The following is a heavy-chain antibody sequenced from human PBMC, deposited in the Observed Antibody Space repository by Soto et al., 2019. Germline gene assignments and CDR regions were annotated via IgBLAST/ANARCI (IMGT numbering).Heavy chain of an antibody. V-gene: IGHV3-23*01. CDR2: ISGSGGST. J-gene: IGHJ4*02. Sequence: PGGSLRLSCAASGFTFSSYAMSWVRQAPGKGLEWISAISGSGGSTYYADSVKGRFTISRDNSKNTLYLQMNSLRVEDTAVYYCAKKAIGHWNHATFDYWGQGTLVTVSS. D-gene: IGHD1-1*01. CDR3: AKKAIGHWNHATFDY. CDR1: GFTFSSYA.